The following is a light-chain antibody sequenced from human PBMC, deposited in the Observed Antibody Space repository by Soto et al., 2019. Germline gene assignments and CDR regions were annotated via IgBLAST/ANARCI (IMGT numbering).Light chain of an antibody. J-gene: IGKJ5*01. Sequence: EIVLTQSPGTLSLSPGERATLYCRASQSVSNSNLAWHQQKPGQAPRLLIYGASTRATGTPDRFSGSGSGTDFTLTISRLEPEDFAVYYCQQYGTSPPITFGQRTRLEIK. CDR1: QSVSNSN. CDR3: QQYGTSPPIT. CDR2: GAS. V-gene: IGKV3-20*01.